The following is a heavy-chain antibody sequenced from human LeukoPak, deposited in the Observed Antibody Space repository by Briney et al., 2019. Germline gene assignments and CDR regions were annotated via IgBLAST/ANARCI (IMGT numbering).Heavy chain of an antibody. D-gene: IGHD2-15*01. CDR3: ARDRGGSYSAIDY. CDR2: IKQDGSEK. J-gene: IGHJ4*02. CDR1: GFTFSTAR. V-gene: IGHV3-7*01. Sequence: GGSLRLSCAASGFTFSTARMFWVRQAPGKGLEWVATIKQDGSEKHYLDSVKGRFTISRDNAENSLYLQMNSLRAEDTAVYYCARDRGGSYSAIDYWGQGTLVTVSS.